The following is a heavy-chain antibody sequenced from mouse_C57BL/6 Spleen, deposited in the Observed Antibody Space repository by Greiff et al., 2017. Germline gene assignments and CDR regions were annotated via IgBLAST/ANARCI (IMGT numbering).Heavy chain of an antibody. D-gene: IGHD3-2*02. V-gene: IGHV1-80*01. Sequence: VKLQESGAELVKPGASVKISCKASGYAFSSYWMNWVKQRPGKGLEWIGQIYHGDGDTNYNGKFKGKATLTADKSSSTAYMQLSSLTSEDSSVYFCARGTAQATFWYFDVWGTGTTVTVSS. CDR2: IYHGDGDT. CDR3: ARGTAQATFWYFDV. CDR1: GYAFSSYW. J-gene: IGHJ1*03.